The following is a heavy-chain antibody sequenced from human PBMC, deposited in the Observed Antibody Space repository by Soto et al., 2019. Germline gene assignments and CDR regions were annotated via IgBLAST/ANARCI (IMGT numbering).Heavy chain of an antibody. D-gene: IGHD1-26*01. CDR2: INPNSGGT. CDR1: GYTFTGYY. Sequence: ASVKVSCKASGYTFTGYYMHWVRQAPGQGLEWMGWINPNSGGTNYAQKFQGWVTMTRDTSISTAYMELSRLRSDDTAVYYCASAKTICPGGGTTTRFYYWGQGTLVTVSS. CDR3: ASAKTICPGGGTTTRFYY. J-gene: IGHJ4*02. V-gene: IGHV1-2*04.